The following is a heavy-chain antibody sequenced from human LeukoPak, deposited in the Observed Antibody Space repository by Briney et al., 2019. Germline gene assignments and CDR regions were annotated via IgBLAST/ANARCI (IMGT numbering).Heavy chain of an antibody. D-gene: IGHD4-11*01. CDR2: IYYSGNT. Sequence: SETLSLTCTVSGGSISSYYWSWIRQPPGKGLEWIGYIYYSGNTNYNPSLKSRVTISVDTSKNQFSLKLSSVTAADTAVYYCAGWDYKGFDYWGQGTLVTVSS. CDR3: AGWDYKGFDY. J-gene: IGHJ4*02. V-gene: IGHV4-59*01. CDR1: GGSISSYY.